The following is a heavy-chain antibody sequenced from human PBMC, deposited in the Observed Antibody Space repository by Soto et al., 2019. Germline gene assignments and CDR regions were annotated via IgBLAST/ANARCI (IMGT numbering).Heavy chain of an antibody. CDR1: GFTFSNHG. V-gene: IGHV3-30*18. J-gene: IGHJ4*02. CDR3: TKARSPGCGADCHFDY. Sequence: QVQLVESGGGVVQPGRSLRLSCAASGFTFSNHGMHWVRQAPGKGLEWVSVISHDGREDYYAESVRGRFTISRDNSKNTLYLQMNSLRPEDTAVYYCTKARSPGCGADCHFDYWGQGSLVSVSS. D-gene: IGHD2-21*02. CDR2: ISHDGRED.